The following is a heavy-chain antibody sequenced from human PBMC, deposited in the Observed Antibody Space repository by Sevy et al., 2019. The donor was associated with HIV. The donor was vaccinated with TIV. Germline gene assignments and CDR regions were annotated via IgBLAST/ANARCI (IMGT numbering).Heavy chain of an antibody. Sequence: GGSLRLSCAASGFTFTNAWMSWVRQAPGKGLEWVGRIKSETDGGPTDYAAPVKGRFSISRDGSKNTMFLQMDSLKTEDTAVYYGNTYISSWYEGLSWGQGTLVTVSS. CDR3: NTYISSWYEGLS. V-gene: IGHV3-15*01. D-gene: IGHD6-13*01. CDR1: GFTFTNAW. CDR2: IKSETDGGPT. J-gene: IGHJ5*02.